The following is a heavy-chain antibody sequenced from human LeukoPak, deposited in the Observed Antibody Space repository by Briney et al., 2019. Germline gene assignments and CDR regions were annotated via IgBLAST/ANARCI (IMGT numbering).Heavy chain of an antibody. CDR3: ARRGYYDSSGHQAGNFEY. CDR1: GYSFTSYW. Sequence: GESLKISCKGSGYSFTSYWIGWVRPMPGKGLEWMGIIYPGDSDTRYSPSFQGQVTISADKSISTAYLQWSSLKASDTAMYYCARRGYYDSSGHQAGNFEYWGQGTLVTVSS. D-gene: IGHD3-22*01. V-gene: IGHV5-51*01. J-gene: IGHJ4*02. CDR2: IYPGDSDT.